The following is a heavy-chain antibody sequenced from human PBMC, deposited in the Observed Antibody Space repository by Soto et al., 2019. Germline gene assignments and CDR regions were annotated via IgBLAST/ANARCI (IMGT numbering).Heavy chain of an antibody. CDR3: ARAYDSSPFDY. CDR2: MNPNSGAT. J-gene: IGHJ4*02. Sequence: EASVKVSCKASGHTFTGYYMHWVRQAPGQGPEWMGWMNPNSGATDSAQKFQGRVTMTRDTSISTAYMELSRLRSDDTAVYYCARAYDSSPFDYWGQGTLVTVSS. CDR1: GHTFTGYY. D-gene: IGHD3-22*01. V-gene: IGHV1-2*02.